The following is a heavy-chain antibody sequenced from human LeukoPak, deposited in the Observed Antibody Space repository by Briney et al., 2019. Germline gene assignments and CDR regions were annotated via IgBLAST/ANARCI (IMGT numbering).Heavy chain of an antibody. J-gene: IGHJ4*02. Sequence: KPSETLSPTCTVSGGSISSGGHYWSWIRQPAGKGLEYLGRIYSTGSTNYNPSLRSRVTISADTSKNHFSLKLSSVTAADTAVYYCARDQTYPGSGIYTYFDYWGQGILVTVSS. CDR3: ARDQTYPGSGIYTYFDY. CDR1: GGSISSGGHY. V-gene: IGHV4-61*02. CDR2: IYSTGST. D-gene: IGHD3-10*01.